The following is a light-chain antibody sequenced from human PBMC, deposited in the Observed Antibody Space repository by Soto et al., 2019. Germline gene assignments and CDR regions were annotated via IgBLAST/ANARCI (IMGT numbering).Light chain of an antibody. CDR3: QQSYSTPPMYT. CDR1: QSISSY. J-gene: IGKJ2*01. CDR2: AAS. Sequence: DIQMTQSPSSLSASVGDRVTITCRASQSISSYLNRYQQKPGKAPKLLIYAASSLQSGVPSKFSGSGSGTDFPLTISSLPPEDFATYYCQQSYSTPPMYTFGQGTKLEIK. V-gene: IGKV1-39*01.